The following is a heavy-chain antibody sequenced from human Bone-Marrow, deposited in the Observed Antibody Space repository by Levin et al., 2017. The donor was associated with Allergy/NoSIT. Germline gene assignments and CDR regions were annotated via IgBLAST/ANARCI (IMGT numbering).Heavy chain of an antibody. Sequence: ASVKVSCKASGYTFTSYYMHWVRQAPGQGLEWMGIINPSGGSPTYAQKFQGRVTMTRDTSTSTVYMELSSLRSEDTAVYYCAGEFVVVVVATAPPRDSDAFDIWGQGTMVTVSS. CDR1: GYTFTSYY. CDR2: INPSGGSP. V-gene: IGHV1-46*01. CDR3: AGEFVVVVVATAPPRDSDAFDI. D-gene: IGHD2-15*01. J-gene: IGHJ3*02.